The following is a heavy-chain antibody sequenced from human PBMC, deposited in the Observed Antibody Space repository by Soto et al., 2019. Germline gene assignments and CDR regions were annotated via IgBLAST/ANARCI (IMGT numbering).Heavy chain of an antibody. V-gene: IGHV4-4*07. CDR1: GGSISSYY. D-gene: IGHD3-22*01. CDR3: ARDDSSGYYHKNYGMDV. J-gene: IGHJ6*02. Sequence: ETLSLTCTVSGGSISSYYWSWIRQPAGKGLEWIGRIYTSGSTNYNPSLKSRVTMSVDTSKNQFSLKLSSVTAADTAVYYCARDDSSGYYHKNYGMDVWGQGTTVTVSS. CDR2: IYTSGST.